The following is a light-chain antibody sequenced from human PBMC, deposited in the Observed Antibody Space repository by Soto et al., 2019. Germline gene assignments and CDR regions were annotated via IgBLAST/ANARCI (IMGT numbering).Light chain of an antibody. J-gene: IGKJ1*01. Sequence: EIVVTQSPATLSVSRGESATLSCRASQSVSNNLTWYQQKPGQPPRLLIYGASTRATGVPGRFSGSGSGTEFTLTISSLQSEDFAVYYCQLFGSSRTFGQGTKVDI. CDR1: QSVSNN. V-gene: IGKV3-15*01. CDR3: QLFGSSRT. CDR2: GAS.